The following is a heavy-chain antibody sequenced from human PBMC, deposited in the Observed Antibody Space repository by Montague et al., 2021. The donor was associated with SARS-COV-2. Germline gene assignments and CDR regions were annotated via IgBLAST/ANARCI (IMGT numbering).Heavy chain of an antibody. D-gene: IGHD5-12*01. CDR3: ARRGYTGSDYFDY. CDR2: FYHSGYT. V-gene: IGHV4-38-2*01. J-gene: IGHJ4*02. CDR1: GFSISSGFY. Sequence: SETLSLTCSVSGFSISSGFYWAWIRQFPGKGPEWIGTFYHSGYTHYNPSLKGRVTVSIDTSKNQFSLTVTSVTAADTAVYFCARRGYTGSDYFDYWGQGTLVTVSS.